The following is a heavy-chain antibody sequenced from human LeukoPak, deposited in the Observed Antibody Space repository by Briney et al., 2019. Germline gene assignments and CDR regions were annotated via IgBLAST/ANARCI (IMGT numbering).Heavy chain of an antibody. D-gene: IGHD3-16*01. V-gene: IGHV3-23*01. Sequence: GGSLRLSCVASGFTFSAAAVTWARQAPGKGLEWVSAISGSGGRIYYADSVKGRLTISRDNSKNTVYIEMNILRADDTAIYFCAISMIHSSSYAMDVWGQGTTVIVSS. CDR3: AISMIHSSSYAMDV. CDR2: ISGSGGRI. CDR1: GFTFSAAA. J-gene: IGHJ6*02.